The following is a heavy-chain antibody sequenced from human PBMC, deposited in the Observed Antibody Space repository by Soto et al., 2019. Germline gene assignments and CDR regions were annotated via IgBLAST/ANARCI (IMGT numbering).Heavy chain of an antibody. CDR1: GGSISSSSYY. V-gene: IGHV4-39*01. CDR2: IYYSGST. Sequence: QLQLQESGPGLVKPSETLSLTCTVSGGSISSSSYYWGWIRQPPGKGLEWIGSIYYSGSTYYNPSLMSRVTISVDTSKNQFSLKLSSVTAADTAVYYCARAVWTGYYRDDAFDIWGQGTMVTVSS. CDR3: ARAVWTGYYRDDAFDI. D-gene: IGHD3-3*01. J-gene: IGHJ3*02.